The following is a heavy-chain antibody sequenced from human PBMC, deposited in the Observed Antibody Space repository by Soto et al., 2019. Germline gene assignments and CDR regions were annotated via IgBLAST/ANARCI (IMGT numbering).Heavy chain of an antibody. Sequence: GGSLRLSCAASGFTFSSYWMNWVRQAPGKGLEWVANINQDGNEDDLLDSVKGRFTISRDNAKNSLFLQMNSLRVDDTAVYYCARTGDGHHDFLDYWGQGALVTVSS. J-gene: IGHJ4*02. CDR1: GFTFSSYW. CDR3: ARTGDGHHDFLDY. D-gene: IGHD1-1*01. CDR2: INQDGNED. V-gene: IGHV3-7*01.